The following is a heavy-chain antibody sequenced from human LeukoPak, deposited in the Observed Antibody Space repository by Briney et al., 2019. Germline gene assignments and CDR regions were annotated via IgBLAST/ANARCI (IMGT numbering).Heavy chain of an antibody. D-gene: IGHD6-13*01. CDR3: AKDLGIARWSIAAAFPFDY. Sequence: GGSLRLSCAASGFTFSSYAMSWVRQAPGKGLEWVSAISGSGGSTYYADSVKGRFTISRDNSKSTLYLQMNSLRAEDTAVYYCAKDLGIARWSIAAAFPFDYWGQGTLVTVSS. CDR1: GFTFSSYA. V-gene: IGHV3-23*01. J-gene: IGHJ4*02. CDR2: ISGSGGST.